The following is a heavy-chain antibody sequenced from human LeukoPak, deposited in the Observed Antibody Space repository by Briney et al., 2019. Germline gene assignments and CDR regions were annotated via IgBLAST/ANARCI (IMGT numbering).Heavy chain of an antibody. J-gene: IGHJ4*02. CDR2: ISGSGGRT. CDR1: GFIFSSYA. Sequence: PGGSLRLSCAASGFIFSSYAMDWVRQAPGKGLEWVSGISGSGGRTHYADSVKGRFTILRDNSKSTLYLQMNSLRAEDTAVYYCAKEDGPQTWLVEGSFDYWSQGTLVTISS. D-gene: IGHD6-19*01. CDR3: AKEDGPQTWLVEGSFDY. V-gene: IGHV3-23*01.